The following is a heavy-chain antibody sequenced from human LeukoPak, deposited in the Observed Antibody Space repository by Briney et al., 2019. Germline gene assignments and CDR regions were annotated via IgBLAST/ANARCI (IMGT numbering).Heavy chain of an antibody. V-gene: IGHV3-21*01. CDR1: GFTFSSYS. CDR2: ISSSSSYI. J-gene: IGHJ5*02. D-gene: IGHD3-16*02. CDR3: ARVATYDYVWGSYLNWFDP. Sequence: GGSLRLPCAASGFTFSSYSMNWVRQAPGKGLEWVSSISSSSSYIYYADSVKGRFTISRDNAKNSLYLQMNSLRAEDTAVYYCARVATYDYVWGSYLNWFDPWGQGTLVTVSS.